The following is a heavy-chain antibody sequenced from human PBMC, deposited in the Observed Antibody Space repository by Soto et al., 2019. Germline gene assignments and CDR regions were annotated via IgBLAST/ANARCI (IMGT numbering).Heavy chain of an antibody. J-gene: IGHJ5*02. D-gene: IGHD3-10*01. Sequence: ASVKVSCKASGYTFTSYAMHWVRQAPGQRLEWMGWINAGNGNTKYSQKFQGRVTITRDTSASTAYMELSSLRSEDTAVYYCARGPTLTPMVRGVITWFDPWGQGTLVTVSS. V-gene: IGHV1-3*01. CDR3: ARGPTLTPMVRGVITWFDP. CDR1: GYTFTSYA. CDR2: INAGNGNT.